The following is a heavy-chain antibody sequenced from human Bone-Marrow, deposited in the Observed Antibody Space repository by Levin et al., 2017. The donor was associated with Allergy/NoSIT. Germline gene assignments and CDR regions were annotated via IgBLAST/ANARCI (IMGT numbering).Heavy chain of an antibody. Sequence: PGESLKISCAASGFSFSNSALTWVRQPPGRGPEWVSAISGSGLSTYYADSVKGRFTISRDNSKNTLYLQMNSLRAEDTAVYYCAKSTPADGDSWGQGTLVTVSS. CDR2: ISGSGLST. D-gene: IGHD5-24*01. V-gene: IGHV3-23*01. CDR1: GFSFSNSA. J-gene: IGHJ4*02. CDR3: AKSTPADGDS.